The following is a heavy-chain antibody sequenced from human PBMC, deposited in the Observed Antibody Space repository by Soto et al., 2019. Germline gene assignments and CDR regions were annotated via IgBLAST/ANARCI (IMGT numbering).Heavy chain of an antibody. J-gene: IGHJ4*02. D-gene: IGHD6-19*01. CDR3: ARASDGYRSGWYVGYFDF. CDR1: GYTFTSYG. Sequence: ASVKVSCKASGYTFTSYGISWVRQAPGQGLEWMGWIRAYNGYTNYAQKFQGRVTVTTDTSTSTAYMELRNLISDDTTIYYCARASDGYRSGWYVGYFDFWGQGTLVTVSS. CDR2: IRAYNGYT. V-gene: IGHV1-18*04.